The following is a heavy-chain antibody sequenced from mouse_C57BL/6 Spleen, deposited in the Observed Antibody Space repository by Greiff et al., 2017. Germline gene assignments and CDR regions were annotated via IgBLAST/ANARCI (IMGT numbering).Heavy chain of an antibody. V-gene: IGHV1-53*01. CDR1: GYTFTSYW. J-gene: IGHJ4*01. D-gene: IGHD2-2*01. Sequence: VQLQQPGTELVKPGASVKLSCKASGYTFTSYWMHWVKQRPGQGLEWIGNINPSNGGTNYNEKFKRKATLTVEKSSSTAYMQLSSLTSEDSAVYYCARWRGYDLYAMDYWGQGTSVTVSS. CDR2: INPSNGGT. CDR3: ARWRGYDLYAMDY.